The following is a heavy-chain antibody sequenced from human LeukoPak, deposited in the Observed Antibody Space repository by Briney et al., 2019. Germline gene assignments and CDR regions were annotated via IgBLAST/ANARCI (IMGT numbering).Heavy chain of an antibody. D-gene: IGHD2-8*01. CDR1: GYTFTGYY. CDR3: ARDPLTDHLPVPDAFDF. V-gene: IGHV1-18*04. Sequence: ASVKVSCKASGYTFTGYYMHWVRQAPGQGLEWMGWISAYNGNTNFAQKIQGRVTLTTDASTSTAYMELRSLRSDDTAVYYCARDPLTDHLPVPDAFDFWGQGTLVTVSS. CDR2: ISAYNGNT. J-gene: IGHJ4*02.